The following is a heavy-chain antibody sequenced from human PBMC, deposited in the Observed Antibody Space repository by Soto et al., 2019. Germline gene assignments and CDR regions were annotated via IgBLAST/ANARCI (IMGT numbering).Heavy chain of an antibody. CDR2: INPNSGGT. J-gene: IGHJ6*02. Sequence: ASVKVSCKASGYTFTGYYMHWVRQAPGQGLEWMGWINPNSGGTNYAQKFQGWVTMTRDTSISTAYMELSRLRSDDTAVYYCARGDRSRTAYYYYYYGMDVWGQGTTVTVSS. D-gene: IGHD6-13*01. V-gene: IGHV1-2*04. CDR1: GYTFTGYY. CDR3: ARGDRSRTAYYYYYYGMDV.